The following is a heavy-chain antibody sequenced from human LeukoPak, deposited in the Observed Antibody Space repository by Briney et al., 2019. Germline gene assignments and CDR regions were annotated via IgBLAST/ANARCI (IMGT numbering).Heavy chain of an antibody. D-gene: IGHD3-22*01. CDR3: ARGLSDSSGYYYGMDV. CDR1: GDSITSNNW. V-gene: IGHV4-4*02. CDR2: INHSGST. J-gene: IGHJ6*02. Sequence: PSGTLSLTCAVSGDSITSNNWWSWVRQPPGRGLEWVGEINHSGSTNYNPSLKSRVTISVDTSKNQFSLKLSSVTAADTAVYYCARGLSDSSGYYYGMDVWGQGTTVTVSS.